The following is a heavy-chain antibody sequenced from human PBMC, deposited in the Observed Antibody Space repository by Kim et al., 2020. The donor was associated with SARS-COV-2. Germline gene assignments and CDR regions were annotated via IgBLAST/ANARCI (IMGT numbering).Heavy chain of an antibody. Sequence: ASVKVSCKASGYTFTSYAMHWVRQAPGQRLEWMGWINAGNGNTKYSQKFQGRVTITRDTSASTAYMELSSLRSEDTAVYYCARSGIPYSYGYLDYYYGMDVWGQGTTVTVSS. V-gene: IGHV1-3*01. D-gene: IGHD5-18*01. CDR2: INAGNGNT. CDR3: ARSGIPYSYGYLDYYYGMDV. CDR1: GYTFTSYA. J-gene: IGHJ6*02.